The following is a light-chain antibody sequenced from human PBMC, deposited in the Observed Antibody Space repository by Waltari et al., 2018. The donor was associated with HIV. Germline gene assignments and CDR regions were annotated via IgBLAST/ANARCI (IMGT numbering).Light chain of an antibody. V-gene: IGKV3-11*01. Sequence: EIVLTQSPATLSLSPGERATLSCRASQSVGRYLAWCQQKPGQAPRLLIYDASNRATGVPARFSGSGSGTDFTLTIRGLEPEDFAVYHCHLRSNFGGVTKVEIK. J-gene: IGKJ4*01. CDR2: DAS. CDR3: HLRSN. CDR1: QSVGRY.